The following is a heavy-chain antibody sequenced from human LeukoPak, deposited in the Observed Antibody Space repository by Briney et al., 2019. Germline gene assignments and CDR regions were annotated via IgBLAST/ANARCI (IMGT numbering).Heavy chain of an antibody. D-gene: IGHD7-27*01. CDR1: GFTFSNYW. J-gene: IGHJ4*02. Sequence: GGSLRLSCAASGFTFSNYWMRWVRQAPGKELEWVANIKQDGSEIYYVDSVKGRFTISRDNAKNSLYLQMNSLRAEDTVVYYCVRDKLTGASRLDYWGQGTLLTVSS. CDR3: VRDKLTGASRLDY. V-gene: IGHV3-7*03. CDR2: IKQDGSEI.